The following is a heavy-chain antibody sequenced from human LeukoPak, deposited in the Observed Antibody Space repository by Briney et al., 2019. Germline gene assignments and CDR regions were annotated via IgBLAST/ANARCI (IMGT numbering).Heavy chain of an antibody. V-gene: IGHV1-2*02. CDR1: GYIFTGYY. CDR3: AGGVIVVSNWFDP. D-gene: IGHD3-22*01. Sequence: ASVKVSCKASGYIFTGYYMHWVRQAPGQGLEWMGWINPNSGGTNYAQKFQGRVTMTRDTSISTAYLELSRLRSDDTAVYYCAGGVIVVSNWFDPWGQGTLVTVSS. CDR2: INPNSGGT. J-gene: IGHJ5*02.